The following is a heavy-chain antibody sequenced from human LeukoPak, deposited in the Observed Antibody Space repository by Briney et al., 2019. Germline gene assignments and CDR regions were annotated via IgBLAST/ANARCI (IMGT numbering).Heavy chain of an antibody. Sequence: PGGSLRLSCAASGFTFSDYYMSRIRQAPGKGLEWVSYISKSGDTILYADSVKGRFTMSRDNANNSLYLQMNSLSGEDTAVYYCARELVGELDHWGQGTLVTVSS. J-gene: IGHJ5*02. CDR3: ARELVGELDH. CDR1: GFTFSDYY. CDR2: ISKSGDTI. D-gene: IGHD3-16*01. V-gene: IGHV3-11*04.